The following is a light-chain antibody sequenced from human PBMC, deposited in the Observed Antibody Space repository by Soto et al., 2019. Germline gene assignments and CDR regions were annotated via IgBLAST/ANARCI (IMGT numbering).Light chain of an antibody. CDR1: SSDVGGYNY. CDR3: CSYAGNSLWV. J-gene: IGLJ3*02. CDR2: DVS. Sequence: QSALTQPRSVSGSPGQSVTISCTGTSSDVGGYNYVSWYQQHPGKAPKLMIYDVSKWPSGVPDRFSGSKSGNTASLTISGLQADAEADYYCCSYAGNSLWVFGGGTQLTVL. V-gene: IGLV2-11*01.